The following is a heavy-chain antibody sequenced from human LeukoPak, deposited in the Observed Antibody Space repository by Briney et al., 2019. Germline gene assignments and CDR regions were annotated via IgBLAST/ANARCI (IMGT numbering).Heavy chain of an antibody. Sequence: GGSLRLSCAASGFTFSSYSMNWVRQAPGKGLEWVSTVNWNGDSTGYADSVKGRFTISRDKAKNSLYLQMNSLRTEDTAVYYCVKVEFYFDATGYFDSWGQGIPVTVSS. J-gene: IGHJ4*02. CDR1: GFTFSSYS. CDR2: VNWNGDST. D-gene: IGHD3-22*01. V-gene: IGHV3-20*04. CDR3: VKVEFYFDATGYFDS.